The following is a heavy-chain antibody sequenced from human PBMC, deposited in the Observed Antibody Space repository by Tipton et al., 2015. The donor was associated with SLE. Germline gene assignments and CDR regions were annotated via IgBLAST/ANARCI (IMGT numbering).Heavy chain of an antibody. CDR1: GGSISSYY. Sequence: TLSLTCTVSGGSISSYYWSWIRQPPGKGLEWIGEINHSGSTNYNPSLKSRVTISVDTSKNQFSLKLSSVTAADTAVYYCARGGAPLQYRGYGMDVWGQGTTVTVSS. V-gene: IGHV4-34*01. D-gene: IGHD4-11*01. J-gene: IGHJ6*02. CDR3: ARGGAPLQYRGYGMDV. CDR2: INHSGST.